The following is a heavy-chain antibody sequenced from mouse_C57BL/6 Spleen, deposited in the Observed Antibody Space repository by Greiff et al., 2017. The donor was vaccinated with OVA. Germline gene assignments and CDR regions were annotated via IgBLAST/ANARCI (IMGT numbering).Heavy chain of an antibody. J-gene: IGHJ3*01. D-gene: IGHD1-1*01. V-gene: IGHV1-54*01. CDR2: INPGSGGT. CDR3: ARGYYGSSPFAY. Sequence: VQLQESGAELVRPGTSVKMSCKASGYAFTNYLIEWVKQRPGQGLEWIGVINPGSGGTNYNEKFKGKATLTADKSSSTAYMQLSSLTSEDSAVYFCARGYYGSSPFAYWGQGTLVTVSA. CDR1: GYAFTNYL.